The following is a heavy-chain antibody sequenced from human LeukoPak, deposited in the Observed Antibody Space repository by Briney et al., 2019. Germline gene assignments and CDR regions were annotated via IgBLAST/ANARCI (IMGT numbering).Heavy chain of an antibody. D-gene: IGHD3-3*01. CDR2: ISGSGGST. Sequence: GGSLRLSCAASGFTFSSYAMSWVRQAPGKGLEWVSAISGSGGSTYYADSVKGRFTISRDNSKNTLYLQVNSLRAEDTAVYYCAKDLYYDFWSGNLGVYSDYWGQGTLVTVSS. CDR3: AKDLYYDFWSGNLGVYSDY. CDR1: GFTFSSYA. V-gene: IGHV3-23*01. J-gene: IGHJ4*02.